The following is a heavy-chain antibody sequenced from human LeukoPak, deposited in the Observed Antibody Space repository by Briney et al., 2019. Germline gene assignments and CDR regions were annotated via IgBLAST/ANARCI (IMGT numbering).Heavy chain of an antibody. D-gene: IGHD6-19*01. J-gene: IGHJ4*02. CDR3: VRGEQWPH. Sequence: PGGSLRLSCAASGFDFSNYWMYWVRQAPGKGLEWVANIKQDGSEKYYVDSVRGRFTISRDNAKNSLSLQMNSLRVEDTAVYYCVRGEQWPHWGQGTLVTVSS. CDR2: IKQDGSEK. CDR1: GFDFSNYW. V-gene: IGHV3-7*01.